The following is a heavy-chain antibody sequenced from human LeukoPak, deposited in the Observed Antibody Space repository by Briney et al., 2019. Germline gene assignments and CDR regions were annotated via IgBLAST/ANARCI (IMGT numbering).Heavy chain of an antibody. CDR2: INPNSGGT. CDR3: AMGIAAADYYFDY. CDR1: GYTFTGYY. Sequence: ASVEVSCKASGYTFTGYYMHWVRQAPGQGLEWMGWINPNSGGTNYAQKFQGRVTMTRDTSISTAYMELSRLRSDDTAVYYCAMGIAAADYYFDYWGQGTLVTVSS. D-gene: IGHD6-13*01. J-gene: IGHJ4*02. V-gene: IGHV1-2*02.